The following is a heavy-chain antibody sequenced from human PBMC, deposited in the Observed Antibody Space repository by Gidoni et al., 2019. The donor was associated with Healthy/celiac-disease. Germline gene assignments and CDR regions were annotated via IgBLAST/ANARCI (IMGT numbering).Heavy chain of an antibody. CDR3: ARAGYCSSTSCSPGWFDP. J-gene: IGHJ5*02. V-gene: IGHV4-31*03. D-gene: IGHD2-2*01. Sequence: QVQLQESGPGLVKPSQTLSLTCTFSGGSISSGGYYWSWIRQHPGKGLEWIGYIYYSGSTYYNPSLKSRVTISVDTSKNQFSLKLSSVTAADTAVYYCARAGYCSSTSCSPGWFDPWGQGTLVTVSS. CDR2: IYYSGST. CDR1: GGSISSGGYY.